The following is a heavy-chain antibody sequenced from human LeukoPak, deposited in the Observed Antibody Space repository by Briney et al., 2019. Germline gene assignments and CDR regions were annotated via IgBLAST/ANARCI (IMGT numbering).Heavy chain of an antibody. CDR3: AIRNY. Sequence: GGSLRLSCAASGFTFSNFVISWVRQAPGKGLERVSGISASGGSTYYADSVRGRFTISRDNSKNTLYLQMNSLRAEDTAVYYCAIRNYWGQGTLVTVSS. V-gene: IGHV3-23*01. J-gene: IGHJ4*02. D-gene: IGHD3-3*01. CDR1: GFTFSNFV. CDR2: ISASGGST.